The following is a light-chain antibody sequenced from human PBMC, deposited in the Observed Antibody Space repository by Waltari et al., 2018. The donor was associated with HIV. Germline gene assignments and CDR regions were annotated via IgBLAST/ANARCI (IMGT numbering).Light chain of an antibody. CDR2: VFN. CDR3: CSYTGSSSYNYV. Sequence: QSALTQPRSLSVSPGRSVTIPCTGPSRDVGGHTYVYWFQQPPGKGPKLLLYVFNKLSPGVPVRFSCSKSGNTASLTISGLQTEDEADYFCCSYTGSSSYNYVFGTGTKVTVL. V-gene: IGLV2-11*01. CDR1: SRDVGGHTY. J-gene: IGLJ1*01.